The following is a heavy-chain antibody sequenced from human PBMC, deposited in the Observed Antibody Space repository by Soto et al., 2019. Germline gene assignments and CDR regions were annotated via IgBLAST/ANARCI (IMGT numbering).Heavy chain of an antibody. Sequence: QLQLQESGPGLVKPSETLSLTCTVSGVSITNTSYYWGWIRQPPGKGLEWIGTIYVSGSTFYNPSLKSRRTITVDTSKNQFSLRLSSVTAADTAVYYCARHGSYWGQGTLVAVSS. CDR3: ARHGSY. CDR2: IYVSGST. CDR1: GVSITNTSYY. J-gene: IGHJ4*02. V-gene: IGHV4-39*01.